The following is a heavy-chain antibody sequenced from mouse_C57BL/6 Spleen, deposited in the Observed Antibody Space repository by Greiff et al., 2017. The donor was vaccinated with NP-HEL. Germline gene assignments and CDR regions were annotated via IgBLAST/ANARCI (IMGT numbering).Heavy chain of an antibody. CDR1: GYSITSGYY. Sequence: VQLKESGPGLVKPSQSLSLTCSVTGYSITSGYYWNWIRQFPGNKLEWMGYISYDGSNNYNPSLKNRISITRDTSKNQFFLKLNSVTTEDTATYYCAREDFTWDDFDYWGQGTTLTVSS. D-gene: IGHD4-1*01. CDR3: AREDFTWDDFDY. CDR2: ISYDGSN. J-gene: IGHJ2*01. V-gene: IGHV3-6*01.